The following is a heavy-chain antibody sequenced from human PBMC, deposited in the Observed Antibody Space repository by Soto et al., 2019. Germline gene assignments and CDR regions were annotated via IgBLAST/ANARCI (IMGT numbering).Heavy chain of an antibody. D-gene: IGHD6-13*01. J-gene: IGHJ3*02. CDR3: ARKPLSNRGPFDI. V-gene: IGHV4-34*01. CDR1: GGSFSGYY. CDR2: INHSGST. Sequence: QVQLQQWGAGLLKTSETLSLTCAVYGGSFSGYYWSWIRQPPGKGLEWIGEINHSGSTNYNPSLKSRVPISVDTSKNQFPLKLSSVTAAGTAVYYWARKPLSNRGPFDIWGQGTMVTVSS.